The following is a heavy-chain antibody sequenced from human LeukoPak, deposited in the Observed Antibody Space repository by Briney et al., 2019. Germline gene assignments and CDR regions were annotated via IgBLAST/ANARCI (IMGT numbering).Heavy chain of an antibody. CDR3: ARDLVTAAAGTNWFDP. Sequence: PGGSLRLSCAASGFTFSSYSMNWVRQAPGKGLEWVSYISSSSSTIYYADSVKGRFTISRDNVKNSLYLQTNSLRDEDTAVYYCARDLVTAAAGTNWFDPWGQGTLVTVSS. CDR1: GFTFSSYS. J-gene: IGHJ5*02. V-gene: IGHV3-48*02. CDR2: ISSSSSTI. D-gene: IGHD6-13*01.